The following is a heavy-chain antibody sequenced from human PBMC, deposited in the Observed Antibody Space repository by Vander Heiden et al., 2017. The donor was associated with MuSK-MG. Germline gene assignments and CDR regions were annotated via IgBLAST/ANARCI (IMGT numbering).Heavy chain of an antibody. CDR3: TGGYWCGGDCYWGSYY. CDR1: GFKFSFYA. V-gene: IGHV3-23*01. D-gene: IGHD2-21*02. CDR2: INGYGSRT. Sequence: EVQLLESGGGLGQPGGSLRLSCAASGFKFSFYAMTWIRQAPGRGLEWVSSINGYGSRTYYADSGKGRFITSRDNSKDTVDLQMNSLKSEETAVYYCTGGYWCGGDCYWGSYYWGQGAQVTVSS. J-gene: IGHJ4*02.